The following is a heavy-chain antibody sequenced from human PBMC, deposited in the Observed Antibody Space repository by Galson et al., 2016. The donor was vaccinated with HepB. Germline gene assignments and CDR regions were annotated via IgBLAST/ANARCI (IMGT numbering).Heavy chain of an antibody. J-gene: IGHJ4*02. D-gene: IGHD2-15*01. Sequence: SLRLSCAASGFTFRSYAMHWARQAPGKGLEWMAVISYDGRKKYYADSVKGRFTISRDNSKNTLYLLMNSLRSEDTAVYYCASFPIAATPIDFWGQGTLVTVSS. V-gene: IGHV3-30*04. CDR2: ISYDGRKK. CDR3: ASFPIAATPIDF. CDR1: GFTFRSYA.